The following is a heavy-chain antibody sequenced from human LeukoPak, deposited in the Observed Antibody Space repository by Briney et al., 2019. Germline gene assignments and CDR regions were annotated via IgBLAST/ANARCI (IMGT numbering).Heavy chain of an antibody. J-gene: IGHJ4*02. Sequence: PSETLTLTCAVYGGDFGGYYWSWVLQPPGKGLEWIGEINHSGSTNYNPSLKSRVTISVDTSKNQFSLKLSSVTAADTAVCYCASRLRSTGTTFRLRSYYFDYWGQGTLVTVSS. D-gene: IGHD1-7*01. CDR1: GGDFGGYY. CDR2: INHSGST. CDR3: ASRLRSTGTTFRLRSYYFDY. V-gene: IGHV4-34*01.